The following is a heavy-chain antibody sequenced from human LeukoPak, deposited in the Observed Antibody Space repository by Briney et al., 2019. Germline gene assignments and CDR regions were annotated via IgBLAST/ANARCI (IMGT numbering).Heavy chain of an antibody. CDR3: AREEGIFGVVTNAFDI. CDR1: GGSISSYY. V-gene: IGHV4-59*01. Sequence: PSETLSLTCTVSGGSISSYYWSWIRQPPGKGLEWIGYIYYSGSTNYNPSLKSRVTISVDTSKNQFSLKLSSVTAADTAVYYCAREEGIFGVVTNAFDIWGQGTMVTVSS. J-gene: IGHJ3*02. CDR2: IYYSGST. D-gene: IGHD3-3*01.